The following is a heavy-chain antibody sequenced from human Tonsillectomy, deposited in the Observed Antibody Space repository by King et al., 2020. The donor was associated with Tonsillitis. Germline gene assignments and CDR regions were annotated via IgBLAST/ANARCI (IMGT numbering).Heavy chain of an antibody. CDR2: ISWNSGNI. CDR3: AKADYYDASGLFDY. CDR1: GFSFDDHA. Sequence: VQLVESGGSLVQPGRSLRLSCAASGFSFDDHAMHWVRQAPGKGLEWVSGISWNSGNIDYADSVKGRFIISRDNANNSLYLQMNSLRAEDTALYYCAKADYYDASGLFDYWGQGTLVTVSS. V-gene: IGHV3-9*01. J-gene: IGHJ4*02. D-gene: IGHD3-16*01.